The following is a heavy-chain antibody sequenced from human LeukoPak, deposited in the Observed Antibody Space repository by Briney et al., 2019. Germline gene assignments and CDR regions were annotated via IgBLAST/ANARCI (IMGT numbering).Heavy chain of an antibody. CDR3: ARHPHYGSRFDY. V-gene: IGHV4-38-2*02. D-gene: IGHD3-10*01. CDR2: IYHSGST. J-gene: IGHJ4*02. Sequence: PSETLSLTCTVSGYSISSGYYWGWIRQPPGKGLEWIGSIYHSGSTYYNPSLKSRVTISVDTSKNQFSLKLSSVTAADTAVYYCARHPHYGSRFDYWGQGTLVTVSS. CDR1: GYSISSGYY.